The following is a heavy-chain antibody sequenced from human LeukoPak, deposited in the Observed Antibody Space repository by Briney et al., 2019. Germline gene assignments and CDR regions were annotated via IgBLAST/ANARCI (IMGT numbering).Heavy chain of an antibody. Sequence: SETLSLTCTVSGVSISSYYWSWIRQPAGKELEWIGRIYTSGCTNYNPSLKSRFTMSVDTSKSQFSLKLTSVTAADTAVYYCARARYYGSGNYLIDYWGQGALVTVSS. CDR3: ARARYYGSGNYLIDY. V-gene: IGHV4-4*07. J-gene: IGHJ4*02. CDR2: IYTSGCT. D-gene: IGHD3-10*01. CDR1: GVSISSYY.